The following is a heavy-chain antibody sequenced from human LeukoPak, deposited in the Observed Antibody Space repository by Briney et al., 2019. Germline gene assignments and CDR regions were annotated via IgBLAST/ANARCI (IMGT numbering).Heavy chain of an antibody. D-gene: IGHD1/OR15-1a*01. Sequence: GGSLRLSCAASGFTFSSYWMSWVRQAPGKGLEWVSAISGSGGSTYYADSVKGRFTISRDNSKNTLYLQMNSLRAEDTAVYYCAKDEGNYNWNIFDYWGQGTLVTVSS. V-gene: IGHV3-23*01. CDR1: GFTFSSYW. J-gene: IGHJ4*02. CDR2: ISGSGGST. CDR3: AKDEGNYNWNIFDY.